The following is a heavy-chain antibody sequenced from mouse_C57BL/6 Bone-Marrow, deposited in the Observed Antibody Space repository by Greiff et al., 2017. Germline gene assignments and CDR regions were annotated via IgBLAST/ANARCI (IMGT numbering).Heavy chain of an antibody. J-gene: IGHJ1*03. V-gene: IGHV1-85*01. Sequence: QVQLKQSGPELVKPGASVKLSCKASGYTFTSYDINWVKQRPGPGLEWIGWIYPRDGSTTYNEKFKGKATLTVDTSSSTAYMELHSLTSEDSAVYFCARLEFDGSIGDWYFDGWGTGTTVTVSS. CDR3: ARLEFDGSIGDWYFDG. CDR1: GYTFTSYD. D-gene: IGHD1-1*01. CDR2: IYPRDGST.